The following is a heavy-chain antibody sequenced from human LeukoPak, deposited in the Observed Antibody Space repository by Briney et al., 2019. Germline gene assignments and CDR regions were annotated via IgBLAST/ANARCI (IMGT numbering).Heavy chain of an antibody. CDR2: IRYDGSNK. CDR3: VNADIVVVVAAADPFDY. CDR1: GFTFSSYG. J-gene: IGHJ4*02. Sequence: PGGSLRLSCAASGFTFSSYGMHWVRQAPGQGLEWVAFIRYDGSNKYYADSVKGRFTMSRDNSKNTLYLQMNSLRAEDTAVYYCVNADIVVVVAAADPFDYWGQGTLVTVSS. D-gene: IGHD2-15*01. V-gene: IGHV3-30*02.